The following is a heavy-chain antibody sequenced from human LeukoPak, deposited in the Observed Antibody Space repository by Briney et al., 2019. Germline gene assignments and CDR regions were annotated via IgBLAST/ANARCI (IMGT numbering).Heavy chain of an antibody. Sequence: GGSLRLSCAASGFPFSGFLMHGVRQAPGKGLVWVSRIKSDGSSTTYADSVKGRFTISRDNAKNTLYLEMNSLRAEDTAVYYCAGTFAAAHIGYWGQGTLVTVSS. CDR3: AGTFAAAHIGY. V-gene: IGHV3-74*01. D-gene: IGHD2-15*01. CDR1: GFPFSGFL. J-gene: IGHJ4*02. CDR2: IKSDGSST.